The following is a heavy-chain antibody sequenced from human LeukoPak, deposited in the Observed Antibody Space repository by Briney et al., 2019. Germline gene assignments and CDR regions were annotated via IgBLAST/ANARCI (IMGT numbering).Heavy chain of an antibody. J-gene: IGHJ5*02. Sequence: GGSLRLSCAASGFTFSSYSMNWVRQAPGKGLEWVSSISSSSSYIYYADSVKGRFTISRDNAKNSLYLQMNSLRAEDTAVYYCARDLRPGSYSNWFDPWGQGTLVTVSS. CDR1: GFTFSSYS. V-gene: IGHV3-21*01. CDR3: ARDLRPGSYSNWFDP. D-gene: IGHD3-10*02. CDR2: ISSSSSYI.